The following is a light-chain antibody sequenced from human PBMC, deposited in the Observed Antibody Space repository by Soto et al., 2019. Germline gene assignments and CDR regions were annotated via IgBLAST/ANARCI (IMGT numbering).Light chain of an antibody. J-gene: IGLJ1*01. Sequence: QSALTQPASVSGSPGQSITISCTGTSSDIGTYNLVSWYQHYPGKAPKLMIYEGIKRPSGVSNRFSGSKSGNTASLTISGLQAEDEADYYCSSYTSSGTYVFGTGTKLTVL. CDR1: SSDIGTYNL. V-gene: IGLV2-14*02. CDR3: SSYTSSGTYV. CDR2: EGI.